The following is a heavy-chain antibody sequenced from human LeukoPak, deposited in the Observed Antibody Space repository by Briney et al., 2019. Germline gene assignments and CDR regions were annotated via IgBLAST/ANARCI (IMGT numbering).Heavy chain of an antibody. CDR3: ASPGVAAAGTKAFDI. V-gene: IGHV4-31*03. Sequence: SETLSLTCTVSGGSISSGGYYWSWIRQHPGKGLEWIGYIYYSGSTYYNPSLKSRVTISVDTSKNQFSLKLSSVTAADTAVYYCASPGVAAAGTKAFDIWGQGTMVTVSS. D-gene: IGHD6-13*01. J-gene: IGHJ3*02. CDR2: IYYSGST. CDR1: GGSISSGGYY.